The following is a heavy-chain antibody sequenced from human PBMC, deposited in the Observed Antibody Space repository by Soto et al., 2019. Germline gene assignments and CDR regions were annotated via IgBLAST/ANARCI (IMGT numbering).Heavy chain of an antibody. CDR2: ISPDGSEK. V-gene: IGHV3-7*01. CDR1: GLNFSGYA. J-gene: IGHJ4*02. CDR3: MSLFDY. Sequence: PGVSMRVSWRAAGLNFSGYAMSWVRQAPGKGLEWVANISPDGSEKYYVDSVKGRFTISRDNARNSLYLQMNSLRGEDTAVYYCMSLFDYWGQGTLVTVSS.